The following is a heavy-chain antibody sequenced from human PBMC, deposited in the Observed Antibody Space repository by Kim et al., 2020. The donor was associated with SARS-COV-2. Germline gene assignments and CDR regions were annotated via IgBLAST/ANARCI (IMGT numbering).Heavy chain of an antibody. CDR2: IIPIFGTA. CDR1: GGTFSSYA. Sequence: SVKVSCKASGGTFSSYAISWVRQAPGQGLEWMGGIIPIFGTANYAQKFQGRVTITADESTSTAYMELSSLRSEDTAVYYCARDDDYFWSGYQPQTAERYYYYGMDVWGQGTTVTVSS. CDR3: ARDDDYFWSGYQPQTAERYYYYGMDV. D-gene: IGHD3-3*01. V-gene: IGHV1-69*13. J-gene: IGHJ6*02.